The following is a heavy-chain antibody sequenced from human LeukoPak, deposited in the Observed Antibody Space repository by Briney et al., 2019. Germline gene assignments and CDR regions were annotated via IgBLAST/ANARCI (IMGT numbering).Heavy chain of an antibody. J-gene: IGHJ4*02. CDR3: ARGGEIAVAGPSFDY. CDR1: GGSFSGYY. CDR2: INHSGST. Sequence: SETLSLTCAVYGGSFSGYYWSWIRQPPGKGLEWIGEINHSGSTNYNPSLKSRVTISVDTSKNQFSLKLSSVTAADTAVYYCARGGEIAVAGPSFDYWGQGTLVTVSS. V-gene: IGHV4-34*01. D-gene: IGHD6-19*01.